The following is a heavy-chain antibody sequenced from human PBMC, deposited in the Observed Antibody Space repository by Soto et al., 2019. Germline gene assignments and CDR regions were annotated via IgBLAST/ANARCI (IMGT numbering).Heavy chain of an antibody. CDR1: GFTFSSYS. D-gene: IGHD3-3*01. CDR2: ISSSSSTI. Sequence: AGSLRLSCAASGFTFSSYSMNWVRQAPGKGLEWVSYISSSSSTIYYADSVKGRFTISRDNAKNSLYLQMNSLRAEDTAVYYCARDLRRETIFGVVITPQFDYWGQGTLVTVSS. J-gene: IGHJ4*02. CDR3: ARDLRRETIFGVVITPQFDY. V-gene: IGHV3-48*01.